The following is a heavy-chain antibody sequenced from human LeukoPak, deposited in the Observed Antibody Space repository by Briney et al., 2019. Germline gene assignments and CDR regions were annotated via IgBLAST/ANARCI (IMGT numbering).Heavy chain of an antibody. Sequence: PGGSLRLSCAASGFIFDDHGMHWVRQAPGKGLEWVSGISWSSGIIGYADSVKGRFTISRDNAKNTLYLQMNSLRAEDTAVYYCASRPDPRDGYNDVDYWGQGTLVTVSS. J-gene: IGHJ4*02. CDR2: ISWSSGII. D-gene: IGHD5-24*01. V-gene: IGHV3-9*01. CDR1: GFIFDDHG. CDR3: ASRPDPRDGYNDVDY.